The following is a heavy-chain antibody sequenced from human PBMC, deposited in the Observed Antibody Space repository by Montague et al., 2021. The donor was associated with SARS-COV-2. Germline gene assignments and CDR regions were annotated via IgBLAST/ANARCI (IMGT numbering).Heavy chain of an antibody. CDR1: RGSFSNYY. V-gene: IGHV4-34*01. J-gene: IGHJ2*01. Sequence: SETLSLTCAVSRGSFSNYYWTWIRQSPGKGLEWIGEINQGGAPNCTPSFKSRVTISLDTSKKQISLKLNSVTAADTAVYYCAREFEGYFDLWGRGTLVMVSS. D-gene: IGHD3-10*01. CDR3: AREFEGYFDL. CDR2: INQGGAP.